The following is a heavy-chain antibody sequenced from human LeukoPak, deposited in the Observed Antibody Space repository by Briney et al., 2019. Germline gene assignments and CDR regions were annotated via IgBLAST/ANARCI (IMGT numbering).Heavy chain of an antibody. D-gene: IGHD3-10*01. CDR3: ARRPQYYYGSGSYPNAFDI. CDR1: GGSISSYY. Sequence: SETLSLTCTVSGGSISSYYWSWIRQPPGKGLEWIGYIHYSGSTNYNPSLKSRVTISVDTSKNQFSLKLSAVTAADTAVYYCARRPQYYYGSGSYPNAFDIWGQGTMVTVSS. CDR2: IHYSGST. V-gene: IGHV4-59*01. J-gene: IGHJ3*02.